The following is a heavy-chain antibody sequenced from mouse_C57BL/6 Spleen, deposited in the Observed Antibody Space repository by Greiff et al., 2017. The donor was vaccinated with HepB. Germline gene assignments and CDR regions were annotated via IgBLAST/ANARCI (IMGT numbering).Heavy chain of an antibody. D-gene: IGHD2-3*01. CDR3: TRRGYYGFAY. Sequence: VKLVESGAELVRPGASVTLSCKASGYTFTDYEMHWVKQTPVHGLEWIGAIDPETGGTAYNQKFKGKAILTADKSSSTAYMELRSLTSEDSAVYYCTRRGYYGFAYWGQGTLVTVSA. J-gene: IGHJ3*01. CDR1: GYTFTDYE. V-gene: IGHV1-15*01. CDR2: IDPETGGT.